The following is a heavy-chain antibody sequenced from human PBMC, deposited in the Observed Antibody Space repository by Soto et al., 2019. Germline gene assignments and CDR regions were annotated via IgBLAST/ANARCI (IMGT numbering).Heavy chain of an antibody. J-gene: IGHJ6*03. CDR2: ITPSGGNT. Sequence: SGGGLVQPGGSLRLSCAASGFSFSTYAMTWVRQAPGKGLEWVSTITPSGGNTYYADSVKVRFTITRDNSENTLYVHMNSLRAEDTAVYYCAGRYCPNGVCYTNYYYYMDIWGEGTTVTVSS. V-gene: IGHV3-23*01. CDR1: GFSFSTYA. D-gene: IGHD2-8*01. CDR3: AGRYCPNGVCYTNYYYYMDI.